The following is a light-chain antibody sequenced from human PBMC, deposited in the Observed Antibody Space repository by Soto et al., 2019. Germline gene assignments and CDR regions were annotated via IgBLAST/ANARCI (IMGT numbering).Light chain of an antibody. V-gene: IGLV2-8*01. CDR2: EVT. J-gene: IGLJ3*02. Sequence: QSALTQPPSASGSPGQSVTISCTGTSSDVGGYNYVSWYQQHPGKAPKLMIYEVTNRPSGVPDRFSASKSGNTASLTVSGLQAEDEADYYCSSYACRNNLVFGGGTKLTVL. CDR3: SSYACRNNLV. CDR1: SSDVGGYNY.